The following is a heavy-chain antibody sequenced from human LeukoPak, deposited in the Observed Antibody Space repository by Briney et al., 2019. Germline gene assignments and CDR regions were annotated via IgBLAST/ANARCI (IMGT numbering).Heavy chain of an antibody. Sequence: QPGGSLRLSCAASGFTFSSYAMHWVRQAPGKGLEWVAVISYDGSNKYYAGSVKGRFTISRDNSKNTLYLQMNSLRAEDTAVYYCARDSEWLFDYWRQGTLVTVSS. CDR1: GFTFSSYA. D-gene: IGHD3-3*01. J-gene: IGHJ4*02. CDR3: ARDSEWLFDY. V-gene: IGHV3-30-3*01. CDR2: ISYDGSNK.